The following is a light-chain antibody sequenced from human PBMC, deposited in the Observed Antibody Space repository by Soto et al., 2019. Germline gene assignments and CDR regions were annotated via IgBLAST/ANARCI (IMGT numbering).Light chain of an antibody. Sequence: QSALTQPPSASGSPGQSVTIPCTGTSSDVGDYNYVSWYQQHPGKVPKLIIYEVTKRPSGVPDRFSGSKSGSTASLTVSGLQADDEADYYCASYAGTKLFVFGSGTKLTVL. CDR2: EVT. CDR1: SSDVGDYNY. J-gene: IGLJ1*01. V-gene: IGLV2-8*01. CDR3: ASYAGTKLFV.